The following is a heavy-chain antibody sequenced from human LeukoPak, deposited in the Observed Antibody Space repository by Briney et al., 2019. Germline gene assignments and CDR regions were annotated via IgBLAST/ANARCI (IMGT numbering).Heavy chain of an antibody. D-gene: IGHD3-10*01. Sequence: GGSLRLSCAASGFNFNNYGMHWVRQAPGKGLEWVTFIPSDGNNQYYADSVKGRFTISRDNSRNTLYLQMNGLRVEDTAVYYCVKDTGRGDFWCQGTLVTVSS. CDR3: VKDTGRGDF. V-gene: IGHV3-30*02. CDR1: GFNFNNYG. CDR2: IPSDGNNQ. J-gene: IGHJ4*02.